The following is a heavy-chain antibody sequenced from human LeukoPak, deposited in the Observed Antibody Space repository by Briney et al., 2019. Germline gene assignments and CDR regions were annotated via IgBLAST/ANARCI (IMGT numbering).Heavy chain of an antibody. CDR3: ARVGYSYGLGYYMDV. V-gene: IGHV1-8*03. J-gene: IGHJ6*03. CDR1: GYTFTSYD. CDR2: VNPNSGNT. Sequence: GASVKVSCKASGYTFTSYDINWVRQATGQGLEWMGWVNPNSGNTGYAQKFQGRVTITRNTSISTAYMELSSLRSEDTAVYYRARVGYSYGLGYYMDVWGKGTTVTVSS. D-gene: IGHD5-18*01.